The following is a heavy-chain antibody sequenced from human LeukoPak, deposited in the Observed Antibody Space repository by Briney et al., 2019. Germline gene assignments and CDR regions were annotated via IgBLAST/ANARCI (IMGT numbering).Heavy chain of an antibody. Sequence: SETLSLTCGVYGGSFSGYYWSWIRQPPGKGLEWIGEINHSGSTNYNPSLKSRVTISADTSKNQFSLKLRSVTAADTAVYYCARRGRRPSYYYYYMDVWGKGTTVTISS. CDR3: ARRGRRPSYYYYYMDV. V-gene: IGHV4-34*01. CDR2: INHSGST. D-gene: IGHD6-25*01. CDR1: GGSFSGYY. J-gene: IGHJ6*03.